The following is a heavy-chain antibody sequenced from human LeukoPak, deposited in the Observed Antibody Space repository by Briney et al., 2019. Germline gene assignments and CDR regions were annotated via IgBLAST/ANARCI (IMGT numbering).Heavy chain of an antibody. CDR3: AKALSNAFDI. J-gene: IGHJ3*02. Sequence: GGSPRLSCTASGFTFSNYGMHWVRQAPGKGLEWVALISYDGLNKYYAGSVKGRFTISRDNSKNTLYLQMNSLRAEGTAVYYCAKALSNAFDIWGQGTMVTVSS. CDR2: ISYDGLNK. V-gene: IGHV3-30*18. CDR1: GFTFSNYG.